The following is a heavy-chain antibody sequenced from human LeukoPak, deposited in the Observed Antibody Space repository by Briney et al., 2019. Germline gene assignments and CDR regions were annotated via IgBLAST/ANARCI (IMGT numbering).Heavy chain of an antibody. Sequence: GGSLRLSCAASGFTFSSYSMNWVRQAPGKGLEWVSSISSSSSYIYYADSVKGRFTISRDNAKNSLYLHMNSLRAEDTAVYYCARVFYDSSGVFDYWGQGTLVTVSS. D-gene: IGHD3-22*01. CDR2: ISSSSSYI. CDR3: ARVFYDSSGVFDY. CDR1: GFTFSSYS. J-gene: IGHJ4*02. V-gene: IGHV3-21*01.